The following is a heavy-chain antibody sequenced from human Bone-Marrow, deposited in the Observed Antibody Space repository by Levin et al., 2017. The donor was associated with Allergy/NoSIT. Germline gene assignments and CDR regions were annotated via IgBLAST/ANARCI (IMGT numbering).Heavy chain of an antibody. J-gene: IGHJ6*04. D-gene: IGHD5-12*01. CDR3: ARRGYSGYMDV. Sequence: PSETLSLTCAVYGGPFSGYYWNWIRQPPGKGLEWIGEISDSGNTNYNPSLRSRVTVTVDTSKKQFSLMLRSVTAADTAVFYCARRGYSGYMDVWGKGTTVTVSS. CDR2: ISDSGNT. CDR1: GGPFSGYY. V-gene: IGHV4-34*01.